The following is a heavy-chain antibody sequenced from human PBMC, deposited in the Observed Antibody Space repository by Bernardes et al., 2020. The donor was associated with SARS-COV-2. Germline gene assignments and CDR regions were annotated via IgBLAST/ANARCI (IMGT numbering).Heavy chain of an antibody. D-gene: IGHD3-3*01. CDR2: ISAYNGNT. CDR3: ARDPILEWLLYFDY. Sequence: ASVKVSCKASGYTFTSYGISWVRQAPGQGLEWMGWISAYNGNTNYAQKLQGRVTMTTDTSTSTAYMELRGLRSDDTAVYYCARDPILEWLLYFDYWGQGTLVTVSS. J-gene: IGHJ4*02. CDR1: GYTFTSYG. V-gene: IGHV1-18*01.